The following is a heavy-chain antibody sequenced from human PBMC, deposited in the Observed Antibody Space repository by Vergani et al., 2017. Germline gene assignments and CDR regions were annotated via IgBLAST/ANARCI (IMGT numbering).Heavy chain of an antibody. CDR1: GGSFSGYY. J-gene: IGHJ4*02. Sequence: QVQLQQWGAGLLKPSETLSLTCAVYGGSFSGYYWSWIRQPPGKGLEWIGEINHSGSTNYNPSLKSRVTISVDTSKNQFSLKLSSVTAADTAVYYCARYYGSGSHYPRKYFDYWGQGTLVTVSS. CDR2: INHSGST. CDR3: ARYYGSGSHYPRKYFDY. D-gene: IGHD3-10*01. V-gene: IGHV4-34*01.